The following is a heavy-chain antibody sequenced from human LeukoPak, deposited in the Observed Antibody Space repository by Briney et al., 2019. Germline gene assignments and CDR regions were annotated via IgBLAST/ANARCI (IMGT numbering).Heavy chain of an antibody. CDR2: IYTSGST. V-gene: IGHV4-4*07. D-gene: IGHD6-6*01. Sequence: PSETLSLTCTVSGGSISSYYWSWIRQPAGKGLEWIGRIYTSGSTNYNPSLKSRVTMSVDTSKNQFSLKLSSVTAADTAVYYCARDPYSSSSNGDYYYYMDVWGKGTTVTVSS. J-gene: IGHJ6*03. CDR3: ARDPYSSSSNGDYYYYMDV. CDR1: GGSISSYY.